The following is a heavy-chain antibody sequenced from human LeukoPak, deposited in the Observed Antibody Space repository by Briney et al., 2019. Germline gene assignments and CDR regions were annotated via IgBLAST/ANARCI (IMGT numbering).Heavy chain of an antibody. V-gene: IGHV1-46*01. Sequence: ASVKVSCKASGYTFTSYYMHWVRQAPGQGLEWMGIINPSGGSTSYAQKFQGRVTMTRDTSISTAYMELSRLRSDDTAVYYCARDRRIVVVTAIRWFDPWGQGTLVTVSS. CDR3: ARDRRIVVVTAIRWFDP. CDR1: GYTFTSYY. CDR2: INPSGGST. D-gene: IGHD2-21*02. J-gene: IGHJ5*02.